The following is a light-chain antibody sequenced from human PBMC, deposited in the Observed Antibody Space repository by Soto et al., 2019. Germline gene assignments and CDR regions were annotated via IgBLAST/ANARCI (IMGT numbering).Light chain of an antibody. CDR1: SSDVGGYKY. V-gene: IGLV2-14*01. Sequence: QSALTQPASVSGSPGQSITISCTGTSSDVGGYKYVSWYQQHPGKAPKLIIYEVSNRPSGVSNRFSGSKSGNTASLTISGLRAEDEADYYCSSYARSSTLVVFGGGTKLTVL. J-gene: IGLJ3*02. CDR2: EVS. CDR3: SSYARSSTLVV.